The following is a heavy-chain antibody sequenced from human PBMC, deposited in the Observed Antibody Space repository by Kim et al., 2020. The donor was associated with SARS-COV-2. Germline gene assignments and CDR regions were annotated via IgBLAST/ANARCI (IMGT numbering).Heavy chain of an antibody. CDR1: GGSISSSSYY. Sequence: SETLSLTCTVSGGSISSSSYYWGWIRQPPGKGLEWIGSNYYSGSTYYNPSLKSRVTISVDTSKNQFSLKLSSVTAADTAAYYCARFDGYGDYWGQGNLVT. J-gene: IGHJ4*02. CDR2: NYYSGST. CDR3: ARFDGYGDY. D-gene: IGHD5-12*01. V-gene: IGHV4-39*01.